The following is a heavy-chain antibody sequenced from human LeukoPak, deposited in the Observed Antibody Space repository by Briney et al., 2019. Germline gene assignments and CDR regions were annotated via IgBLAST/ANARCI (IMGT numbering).Heavy chain of an antibody. CDR3: ARGAVPAALNWFDP. D-gene: IGHD2-2*01. Sequence: SVKVSCKASGGTFSSYAISWVRQAPGQGLEWRGGIIPIFGTANYAQKFQGRVTITADESTSTAYMELSSLRSEDAAVYYCARGAVPAALNWFDPWGQGTLVTVSS. CDR1: GGTFSSYA. J-gene: IGHJ5*02. CDR2: IIPIFGTA. V-gene: IGHV1-69*01.